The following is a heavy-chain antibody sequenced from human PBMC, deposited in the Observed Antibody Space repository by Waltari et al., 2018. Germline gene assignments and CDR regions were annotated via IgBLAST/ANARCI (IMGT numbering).Heavy chain of an antibody. D-gene: IGHD1-26*01. CDR1: GFIFSTSG. V-gene: IGHV3-48*02. CDR3: ARDKGGIGYYFDS. Sequence: EVQLVESGGGLVQPGGSLRLSCAASGFIFSTSGMYWVRQAPGKGLEWISYISGSDSPIYYADSVKGRFTISRDNAKNSLYLQMNSLKDEDTAVYYCARDKGGIGYYFDSWGQGTLVTVYS. J-gene: IGHJ4*02. CDR2: ISGSDSPI.